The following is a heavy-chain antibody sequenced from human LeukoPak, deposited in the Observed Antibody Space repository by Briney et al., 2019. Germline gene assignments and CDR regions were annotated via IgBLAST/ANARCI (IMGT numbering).Heavy chain of an antibody. V-gene: IGHV1-2*06. CDR3: ARGYYDSSGYYYFDY. J-gene: IGHJ4*02. D-gene: IGHD3-22*01. CDR2: INPNSGGT. Sequence: GASVKVSCKASGYTFTDYYIHWVRQAPGQGLEWMGRINPNSGGTNSAQKFQGRVTMTRDTSISTAYMELSRLRSDDTAVYFCARGYYDSSGYYYFDYWGQGTLVTVPS. CDR1: GYTFTDYY.